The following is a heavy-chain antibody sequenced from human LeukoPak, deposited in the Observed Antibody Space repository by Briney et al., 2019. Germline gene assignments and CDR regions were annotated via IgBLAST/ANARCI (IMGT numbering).Heavy chain of an antibody. J-gene: IGHJ5*02. Sequence: GGSLRLSCAASGYTFSISAMTWVRQAPGKRLEWLSGISHNGDRIYYGDSVKGRFTISRDNSKTTLYLQMNSLRAEDTALYYCAKDAVAGASAAWFDPWGQGTLVTVSS. CDR2: ISHNGDRI. CDR1: GYTFSISA. D-gene: IGHD1-26*01. CDR3: AKDAVAGASAAWFDP. V-gene: IGHV3-23*01.